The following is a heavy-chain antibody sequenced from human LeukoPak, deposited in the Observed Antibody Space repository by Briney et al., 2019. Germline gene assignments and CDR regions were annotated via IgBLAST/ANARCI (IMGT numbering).Heavy chain of an antibody. D-gene: IGHD2-2*01. CDR1: GYTFTTYY. Sequence: GASVKVSCKASGYTFTTYYIHWVRQAPGQGLEWTGVINPSGGSTSFAQKFQARLTMTRDTSTSTVYMELSGLRSEDTAVYYCAREIVVVPAAMGFDPWGQGTLVTVSS. J-gene: IGHJ5*02. V-gene: IGHV1-46*01. CDR3: AREIVVVPAAMGFDP. CDR2: INPSGGST.